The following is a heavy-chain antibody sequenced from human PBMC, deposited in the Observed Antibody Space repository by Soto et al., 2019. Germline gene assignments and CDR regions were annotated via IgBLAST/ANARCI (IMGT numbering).Heavy chain of an antibody. V-gene: IGHV3-30*18. Sequence: QVQLVESGGGVVQPGRSLRLSCAASGFTFSSYGINWVRQAPGKGLEWVAVVSFDGYDKYYADSVKGRFIVSRDNSKNTLYLQMTSLRTEDTAVYYCAKDGGGGELHPFDDWGQGTMVTVSS. CDR3: AKDGGGGELHPFDD. D-gene: IGHD3-16*01. CDR2: VSFDGYDK. J-gene: IGHJ3*01. CDR1: GFTFSSYG.